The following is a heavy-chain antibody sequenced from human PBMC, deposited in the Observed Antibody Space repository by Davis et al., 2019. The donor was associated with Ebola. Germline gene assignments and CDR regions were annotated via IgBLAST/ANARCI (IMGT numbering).Heavy chain of an antibody. V-gene: IGHV1-18*01. CDR3: ARGAATVTTLLMDV. CDR1: GYTFTSYA. D-gene: IGHD4-17*01. J-gene: IGHJ6*02. CDR2: ISAYNGNT. Sequence: ASVKVSCKASGYTFTSYAMHWVRQAPGQRLEWMGWISAYNGNTNYAQKLQGRVTMTTDTSTSTAYMELRSLRSDDTAVYYCARGAATVTTLLMDVWGQGTTVTVSS.